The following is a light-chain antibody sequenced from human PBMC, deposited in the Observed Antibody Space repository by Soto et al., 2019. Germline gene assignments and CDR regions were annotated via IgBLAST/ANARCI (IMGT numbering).Light chain of an antibody. Sequence: QSVLTRPPSVSAAPGQKVTISCSGSSSNIGGNSVSWYQQLPGTAPKLLIYDDNKRPSGIPDRFSGYKSGTSATLGITGFQTGDEADYYCGSWDSSLSAYVFGPGTKVTVL. CDR1: SSNIGGNS. J-gene: IGLJ1*01. V-gene: IGLV1-51*01. CDR2: DDN. CDR3: GSWDSSLSAYV.